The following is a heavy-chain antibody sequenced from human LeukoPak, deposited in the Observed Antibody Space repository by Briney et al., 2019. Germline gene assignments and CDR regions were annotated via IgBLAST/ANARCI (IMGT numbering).Heavy chain of an antibody. V-gene: IGHV4-39*01. J-gene: IGHJ5*02. CDR3: ARVYEDYIPFDP. D-gene: IGHD4-11*01. CDR2: I. Sequence: SETLSLTCTLSAASISSNRYYWGRLRQPPGLGLVWIGTINPTLKSHVTMSIGPSKNQFSLQLSSVTAADTAVYYCARVYEDYIPFDPWGQGTLVTVSS. CDR1: AASISSNRYY.